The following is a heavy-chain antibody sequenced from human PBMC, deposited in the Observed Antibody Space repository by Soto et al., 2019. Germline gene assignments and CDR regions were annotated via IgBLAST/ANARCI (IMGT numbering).Heavy chain of an antibody. J-gene: IGHJ5*02. CDR1: GGSFSGYY. Sequence: SESLSLTGAVYGGSFSGYYWSWIRQPPGKGLEWIGEINHSGSTNYNPSLKSRVTISVDTSKNQFSLKLSSVTAADTAVYYCARRGYSYRIWFDPWGQGTQVTVS. CDR2: INHSGST. CDR3: ARRGYSYRIWFDP. D-gene: IGHD5-18*01. V-gene: IGHV4-34*01.